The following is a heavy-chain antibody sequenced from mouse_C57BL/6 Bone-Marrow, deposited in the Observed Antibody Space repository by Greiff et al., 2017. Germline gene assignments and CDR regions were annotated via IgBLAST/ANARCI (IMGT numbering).Heavy chain of an antibody. D-gene: IGHD1-1*01. CDR3: ESYYDGSWFAY. J-gene: IGHJ3*01. CDR2: IDPEEGET. CDR1: GFNIKDYY. Sequence: VQLQQSGAELVKPGASVKLSCTASGFNIKDYYMHWVKQRTEQGLEWIGRIDPEEGETKYAPKFQGKATITADTSSNTAYLQLSSLTSEDTAVYYCESYYDGSWFAYWGQGTLVTVSA. V-gene: IGHV14-2*01.